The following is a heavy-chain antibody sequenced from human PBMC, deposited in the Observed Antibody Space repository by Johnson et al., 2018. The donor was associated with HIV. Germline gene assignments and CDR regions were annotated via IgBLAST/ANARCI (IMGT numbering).Heavy chain of an antibody. CDR3: VRTSCTGARCLGYDPFDV. D-gene: IGHD3-16*01. CDR1: GFTFSDHW. V-gene: IGHV3-74*02. CDR2: INGDGSRT. J-gene: IGHJ3*01. Sequence: EVQLVESGGGLVQPGGSLRLSCGASGFTFSDHWMQWVRQAPGKGLVWVSRINGDGSRTSYAESVKGRITIDRDNAKNTLFLEMKSLRAEDTAVYYCVRTSCTGARCLGYDPFDVWGQGTMVTVSS.